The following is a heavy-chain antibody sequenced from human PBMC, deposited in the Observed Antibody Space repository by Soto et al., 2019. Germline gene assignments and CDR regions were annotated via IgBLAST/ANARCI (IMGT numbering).Heavy chain of an antibody. CDR3: ARRGECINWYIVTIPFDS. D-gene: IGHD2-8*02. Sequence: PGESLKISCKTSGYTFTNYWSGWVRQMPGKGLQWLGIMNPGDSDIRYNPSFEGQITLSADKSINTAYLQWHSLEAADTATYFCARRGECINWYIVTIPFDSRAQRAPLPVSS. V-gene: IGHV5-51*01. CDR2: MNPGDSDI. J-gene: IGHJ4*02. CDR1: GYTFTNYW.